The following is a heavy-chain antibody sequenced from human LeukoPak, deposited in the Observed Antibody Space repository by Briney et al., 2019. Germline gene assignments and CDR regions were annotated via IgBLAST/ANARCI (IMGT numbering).Heavy chain of an antibody. CDR3: ARTYSSGWAPYYFDY. CDR2: INPNSGGT. D-gene: IGHD6-19*01. J-gene: IGHJ4*02. Sequence: LGASVKVSCKASGYIFTGYYMHWVRQAPGQGLEWMGWINPNSGGTNYAQKFQGRVTMTRDTSISTAYMELSRLRSDDTAVYYCARTYSSGWAPYYFDYWGQGTLVTVSS. CDR1: GYIFTGYY. V-gene: IGHV1-2*03.